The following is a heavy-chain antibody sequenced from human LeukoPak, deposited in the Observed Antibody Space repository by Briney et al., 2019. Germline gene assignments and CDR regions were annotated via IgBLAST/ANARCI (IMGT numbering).Heavy chain of an antibody. CDR2: IKQDGSEK. J-gene: IGHJ5*02. D-gene: IGHD6-13*01. Sequence: GGSLRLSCAASRFTFSSYGMHWVRQAPGKGLEWVANIKQDGSEKYYVDSVKGRFTISRDNAKNSLYLQMNSLRAEDTAVYYCAREQEIAAAPWFDPWGQGTLVTVSS. V-gene: IGHV3-7*01. CDR3: AREQEIAAAPWFDP. CDR1: RFTFSSYG.